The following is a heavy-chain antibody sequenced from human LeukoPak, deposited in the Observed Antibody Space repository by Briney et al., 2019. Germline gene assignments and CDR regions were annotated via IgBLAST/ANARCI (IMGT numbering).Heavy chain of an antibody. D-gene: IGHD6-6*01. CDR1: GFAFSSYG. CDR2: ISYDGSNN. Sequence: GGSLRLSCAASGFAFSSYGIHWVRQAPGKGLDWVAFISYDGSNNYYADSVKGRFTISRDNSKNTLYLQMNSLRAEDTAVYYCAKHSSSSNYYYGMDVWGPGTTVTVSS. CDR3: AKHSSSSNYYYGMDV. J-gene: IGHJ6*02. V-gene: IGHV3-30*18.